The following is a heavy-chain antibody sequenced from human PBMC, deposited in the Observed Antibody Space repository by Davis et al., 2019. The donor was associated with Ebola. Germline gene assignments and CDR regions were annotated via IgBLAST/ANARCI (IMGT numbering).Heavy chain of an antibody. CDR2: ISVRSIT. D-gene: IGHD4-17*01. CDR1: GFIFSSYA. CDR3: AQVHPPTTVPTPWFDP. Sequence: GESLKISCAASGFIFSSYAMSWVRQAPGKGLEWVSSISVRSITYHADSVKGRFTISRDNSKNTLYLQLNSLRAEDTAVSYCAQVHPPTTVPTPWFDPWAQAPLVTVSS. J-gene: IGHJ5*02. V-gene: IGHV3-23*01.